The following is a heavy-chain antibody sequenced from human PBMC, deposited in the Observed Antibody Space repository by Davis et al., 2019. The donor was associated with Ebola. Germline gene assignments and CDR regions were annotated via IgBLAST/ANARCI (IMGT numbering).Heavy chain of an antibody. D-gene: IGHD1-26*01. CDR3: AKDGGSYSGSYYVYYGMDV. CDR1: GFTFSSYG. J-gene: IGHJ6*02. V-gene: IGHV3-33*06. CDR2: IWYDGSNT. Sequence: SLKISCAASGFTFSSYGMHWVRQAPGKGLEWVAVIWYDGSNTYYADSVKGRFTISRDNSKNTLYLQMNSLRAEDTAVYYCAKDGGSYSGSYYVYYGMDVWGQGTTVTVSS.